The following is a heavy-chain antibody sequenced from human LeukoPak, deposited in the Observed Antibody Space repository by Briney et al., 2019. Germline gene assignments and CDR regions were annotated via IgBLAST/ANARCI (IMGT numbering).Heavy chain of an antibody. CDR1: GFTFSSYA. D-gene: IGHD2-2*01. J-gene: IGHJ3*02. CDR2: ISYDGSNK. V-gene: IGHV3-30-3*01. Sequence: PGRSLRLSCAASGFTFSSYAMHWVRQAPGKGLEWVAVISYDGSNKYYADSVKGRFTISRDNSKNTLYLQMNSLRAEDTAVYYCARAEYQLLEDAFDIWGQGTMVTVSS. CDR3: ARAEYQLLEDAFDI.